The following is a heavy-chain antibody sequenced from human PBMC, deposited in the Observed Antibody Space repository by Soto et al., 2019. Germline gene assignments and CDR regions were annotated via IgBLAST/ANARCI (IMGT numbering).Heavy chain of an antibody. Sequence: EVQLVESGGGLVQPGGSLRLSCAASGFTFSSNWMHWVRQAPGKGLMWVSRINSDGSTTSYADSVKGRFTISRDNAKNTLYLQMNSRRAEDTTVYYCASTIAARPNWGQGTLVTVSS. CDR2: INSDGSTT. D-gene: IGHD6-13*01. J-gene: IGHJ4*02. CDR3: ASTIAARPN. CDR1: GFTFSSNW. V-gene: IGHV3-74*01.